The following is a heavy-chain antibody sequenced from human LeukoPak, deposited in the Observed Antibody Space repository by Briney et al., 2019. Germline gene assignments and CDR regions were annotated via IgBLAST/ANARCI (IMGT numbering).Heavy chain of an antibody. CDR2: ISWDGGST. D-gene: IGHD2-15*01. V-gene: IGHV3-43*01. Sequence: GGSLRLSCAASGFTFDDYTMHWVRQAPGKGLEWVSLISWDGGSTYYADSVKGRFTISRDNSKNSLYLQMNSLSADDTAVYYCARGLDCSGGRCFSFSAHMDVWGKGTTVTISS. CDR3: ARGLDCSGGRCFSFSAHMDV. CDR1: GFTFDDYT. J-gene: IGHJ6*03.